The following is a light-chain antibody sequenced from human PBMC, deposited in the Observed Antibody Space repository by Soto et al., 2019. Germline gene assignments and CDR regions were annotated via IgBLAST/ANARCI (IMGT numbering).Light chain of an antibody. CDR3: MQAIQAPRT. CDR2: LGS. J-gene: IGKJ1*01. V-gene: IGKV2-28*01. Sequence: DIVLTQSPLSLPVTPGEPASISCRSSQSLLHSNGNIYLDWYLQKPGQSPQLLIYLGSIRASGVPHRFSGSGSGTDFTLKITRVEAEDVGVYYCMQAIQAPRTFGRGTKVEIK. CDR1: QSLLHSNGNIY.